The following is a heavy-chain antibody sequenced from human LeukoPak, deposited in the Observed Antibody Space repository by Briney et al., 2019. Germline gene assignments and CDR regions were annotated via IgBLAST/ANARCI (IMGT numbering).Heavy chain of an antibody. V-gene: IGHV1-2*02. Sequence: VKVSCKASGYTFTGYYMHWVRQAPGQGLEWMGWINPNSGGTNYAQKFQGRVTMTRDTSISTAYMELSRLRSDDTAVYYCARDGDSYYYDSSGHPGIDYWGQGTLVTVSS. CDR2: INPNSGGT. J-gene: IGHJ4*02. CDR1: GYTFTGYY. D-gene: IGHD3-22*01. CDR3: ARDGDSYYYDSSGHPGIDY.